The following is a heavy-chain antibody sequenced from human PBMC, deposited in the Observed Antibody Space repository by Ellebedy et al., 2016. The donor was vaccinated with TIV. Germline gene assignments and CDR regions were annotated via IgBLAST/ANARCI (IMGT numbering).Heavy chain of an antibody. J-gene: IGHJ4*02. V-gene: IGHV5-51*01. CDR3: AKPQTGY. D-gene: IGHD1-1*01. CDR2: IYPGDSDT. CDR1: GYSFTNYW. Sequence: PGGSLRLSCEASGYSFTNYWNGWVRQMLGKGLEWMGVIYPGDSDTRYSPSFEGQVTISADKSINTAYLQWSSLKSSDSAMYYCAKPQTGYWGQGTLVTVSS.